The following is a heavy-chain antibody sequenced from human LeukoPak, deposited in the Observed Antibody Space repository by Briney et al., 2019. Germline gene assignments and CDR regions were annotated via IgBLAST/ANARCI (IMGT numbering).Heavy chain of an antibody. Sequence: GRSLRLSCAASGFTFSSFGMHWVRQAPGKGLEWVALIWDDGSSKNYADSGKGRFTISRDNSKNTLYLQTDSLRVDDTAVYYCVRDRDYSAGFPYYYMDVWGTGTTVTVSS. D-gene: IGHD4-11*01. CDR2: IWDDGSSK. J-gene: IGHJ6*03. V-gene: IGHV3-33*01. CDR1: GFTFSSFG. CDR3: VRDRDYSAGFPYYYMDV.